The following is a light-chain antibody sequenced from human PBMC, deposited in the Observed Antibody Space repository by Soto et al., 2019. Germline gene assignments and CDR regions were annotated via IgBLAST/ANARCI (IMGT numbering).Light chain of an antibody. CDR3: QQRSNWPPYT. J-gene: IGKJ2*01. Sequence: EIVLTQSTATLSLSPGERATLSCRASQSVSSYLDWYQQKPGQAPRLLIYDASKRATCIPARFSGSGYGTDFTLTNSSLEPEDFAVYCCQQRSNWPPYTFGQGTKLEIK. CDR2: DAS. V-gene: IGKV3-11*01. CDR1: QSVSSY.